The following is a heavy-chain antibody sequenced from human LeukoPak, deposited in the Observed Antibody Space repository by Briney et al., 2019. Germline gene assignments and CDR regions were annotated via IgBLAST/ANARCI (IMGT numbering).Heavy chain of an antibody. V-gene: IGHV4-39*01. CDR2: IYYSGST. CDR1: GGSISSSSYY. CDR3: ARLYLRRQLVVGSRRDWFDP. D-gene: IGHD6-13*01. J-gene: IGHJ5*02. Sequence: SETLSLTCTVSGGSISSSSYYWGWIRQPPGKGLEWIGSIYYSGSTYYNPSLKSRVTISVDTSKTQFSLKLSSVTAADTAVYYCARLYLRRQLVVGSRRDWFDPWGQGTLVTVSS.